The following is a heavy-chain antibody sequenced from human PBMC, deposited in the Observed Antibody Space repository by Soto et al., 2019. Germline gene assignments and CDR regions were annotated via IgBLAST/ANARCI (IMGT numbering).Heavy chain of an antibody. CDR3: ARVPFVGYFDWLDP. CDR2: MHHTQGT. V-gene: IGHV4-59*01. CDR1: GASISSYY. J-gene: IGHJ5*02. D-gene: IGHD3-9*01. Sequence: SETLSLTCGVSGASISSYYWTWIRQPPGGGLEWIGYMHHTQGTNDNPSLRGRVHMSIDTSMNQFSLRLTSVTAADTAVYYCARVPFVGYFDWLDPWGHGTLVTVSS.